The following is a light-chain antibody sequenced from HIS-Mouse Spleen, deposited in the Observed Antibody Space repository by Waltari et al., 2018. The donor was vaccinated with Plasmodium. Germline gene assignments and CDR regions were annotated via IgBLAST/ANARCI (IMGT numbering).Light chain of an antibody. CDR1: QGIRND. Sequence: AIQMTQSPSSLSASVRASVTITCRASQGIRNDLGWYQQKPGKAPKLLISAASSLQSGVPSRFSGSGSGTDFTLTISSLQPEDFATYYCLQDYNYPYTFGQGTKLEIK. V-gene: IGKV1-6*01. CDR2: AAS. CDR3: LQDYNYPYT. J-gene: IGKJ2*01.